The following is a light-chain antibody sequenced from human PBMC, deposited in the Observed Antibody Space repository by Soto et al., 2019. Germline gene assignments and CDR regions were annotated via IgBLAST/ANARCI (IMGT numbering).Light chain of an antibody. CDR2: VNTDGSH. CDR1: SGYPNYA. Sequence: QPVLTQSPSASASLGASVNLTCTLSSGYPNYAIAWHQQQPQKGPRYLMRVNTDGSHTKGDGIPDRFSGSSSGAERYLTISSLQSEDEADYYCQTWGTGIQVFGGGTKVTVL. V-gene: IGLV4-69*01. CDR3: QTWGTGIQV. J-gene: IGLJ3*02.